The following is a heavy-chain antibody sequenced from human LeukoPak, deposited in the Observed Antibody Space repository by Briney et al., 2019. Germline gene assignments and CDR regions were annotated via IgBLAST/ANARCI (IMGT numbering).Heavy chain of an antibody. CDR3: ARAAYMVRGVIIAPPFDY. D-gene: IGHD3-10*01. CDR1: GFTFTGYE. CDR2: ISSTGSTM. V-gene: IGHV3-48*03. Sequence: GGSLRLSCAASGFTFTGYEMNWVRQAPGKGLEWVSSISSTGSTMYYADSVKGRFTISRDNAKNSLYLQMNSLRAEDTAIYYCARAAYMVRGVIIAPPFDYWGQGTLVTVSS. J-gene: IGHJ4*02.